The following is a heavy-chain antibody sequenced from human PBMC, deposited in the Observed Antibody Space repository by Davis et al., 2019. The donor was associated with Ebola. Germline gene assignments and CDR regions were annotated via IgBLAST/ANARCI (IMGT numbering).Heavy chain of an antibody. V-gene: IGHV3-7*03. D-gene: IGHD3-3*01. Sequence: PGGSLRLSCAASGFTFSDYCMSWVRQAPGKGLEWVANIKEDGTEIHYVDSVKGRFTISRDNSKNSLYLQMNSLRAEDTAVYYCARSGLSFGVVKYHYGMDVWGKGTTVTVSS. CDR3: ARSGLSFGVVKYHYGMDV. CDR2: IKEDGTEI. CDR1: GFTFSDYC. J-gene: IGHJ6*04.